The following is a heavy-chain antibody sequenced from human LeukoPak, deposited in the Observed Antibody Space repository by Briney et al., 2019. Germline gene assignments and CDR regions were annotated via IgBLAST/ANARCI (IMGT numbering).Heavy chain of an antibody. CDR2: INTKSDGT. J-gene: IGHJ3*01. D-gene: IGHD7-27*01. V-gene: IGHV1-2*02. CDR3: AKVKPGAFDL. CDR1: GYTFTGYY. Sequence: GASVKVSRKASGYTFTGYYIHWVRQAPGQGLEWMGYINTKSDGTIYAQKFQGRVTMARDTSISTVYMELSRLRFDDTAVYYCAKVKPGAFDLWGQGTVVTVSS.